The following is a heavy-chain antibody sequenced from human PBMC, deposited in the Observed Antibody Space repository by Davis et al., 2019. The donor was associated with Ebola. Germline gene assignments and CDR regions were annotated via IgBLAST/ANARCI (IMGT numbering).Heavy chain of an antibody. CDR3: ARGIRTTPYYYYYGMDV. CDR2: ISHDGSNK. J-gene: IGHJ6*02. CDR1: GFTFSSYA. V-gene: IGHV3-30*03. Sequence: PGGSLRLSCAASGFTFSSYAMTWVRQAPGKGLEWVAVISHDGSNKYYADSVKGRFTIARDNSKNTLYLQMNSLRAEDTAVYYCARGIRTTPYYYYYGMDVWGQGTTVTVSS. D-gene: IGHD1-7*01.